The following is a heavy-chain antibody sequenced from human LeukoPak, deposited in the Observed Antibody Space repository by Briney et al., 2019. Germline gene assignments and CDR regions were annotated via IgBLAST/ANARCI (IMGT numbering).Heavy chain of an antibody. CDR3: ARSGLFRGSGRGGFDV. J-gene: IGHJ4*02. D-gene: IGHD3-10*01. CDR1: GYTLTSYY. V-gene: IGHV1-2*04. CDR2: INPNSGDT. Sequence: ASVKVSCKASGYTLTSYYMHWVRQAPGQGLEWMGWINPNSGDTNYSQKFRAWVTMTRDTSISTAYMELSRLRSDDTAVYYCARSGLFRGSGRGGFDVWGQGTLVTVSS.